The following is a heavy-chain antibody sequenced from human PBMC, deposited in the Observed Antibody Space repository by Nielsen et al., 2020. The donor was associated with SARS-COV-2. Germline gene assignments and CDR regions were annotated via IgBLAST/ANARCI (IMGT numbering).Heavy chain of an antibody. J-gene: IGHJ5*02. D-gene: IGHD4-11*01. Sequence: WVRQAPGQGLEWMGGIIPIFGTANYAQKFQGRVTITADESASTAYMELSSLRSEDTAVYYCARDSFRDWNPDYCNAREEDNWFDPWGQGTLVTVSS. CDR3: ARDSFRDWNPDYCNAREEDNWFDP. CDR2: IIPIFGTA. V-gene: IGHV1-69*01.